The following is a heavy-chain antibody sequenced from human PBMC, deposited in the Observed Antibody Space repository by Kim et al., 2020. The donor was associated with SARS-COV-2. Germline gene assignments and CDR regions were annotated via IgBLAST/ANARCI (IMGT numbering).Heavy chain of an antibody. V-gene: IGHV3-33*01. J-gene: IGHJ4*02. CDR1: GFTFSSYG. D-gene: IGHD2-15*01. CDR3: ARGGVVVVAAADY. CDR2: IWYDGSNK. Sequence: GGSLRLSCAASGFTFSSYGMHWVRQAPGKGLEWVAVIWYDGSNKYYADSVKGRFTISRDNSKNTLYLQMNSLRAEDTAVYYCARGGVVVVAAADYWGQGTLVTVSS.